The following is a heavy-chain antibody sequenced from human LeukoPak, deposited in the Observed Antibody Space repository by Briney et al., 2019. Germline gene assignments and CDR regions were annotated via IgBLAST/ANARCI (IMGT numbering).Heavy chain of an antibody. CDR3: AIDSAMWKLLV. V-gene: IGHV3-69-1*02. Sequence: GGSLRLSSVPSVCTSTEPNTYSVPQAPGKGLEWVSSISSSSYIYYGDSVKGRFTISRDNTKNSLFLQTNSLRAEDTSAYFSAIDSAMWKLLVCGEGSKVTVSS. CDR2: ISSSSYI. D-gene: IGHD2-2*01. J-gene: IGHJ6*01. CDR1: VCTSTEPN.